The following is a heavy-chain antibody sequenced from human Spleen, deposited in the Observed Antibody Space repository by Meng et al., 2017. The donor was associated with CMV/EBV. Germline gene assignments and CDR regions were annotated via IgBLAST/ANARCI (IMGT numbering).Heavy chain of an antibody. D-gene: IGHD5-12*01. CDR3: AKGRGGYVFDCDY. CDR1: GFTFSSHA. V-gene: IGHV3-23*01. J-gene: IGHJ4*02. Sequence: CVASGFTFSSHAMNWVRQAPGKGLEWVSSISGSGGDIYYADSVKGRFTISRDNSKNTLYLQMNSLRDEDMAVYYCAKGRGGYVFDCDYWGQGTLVTVSS. CDR2: ISGSGGDI.